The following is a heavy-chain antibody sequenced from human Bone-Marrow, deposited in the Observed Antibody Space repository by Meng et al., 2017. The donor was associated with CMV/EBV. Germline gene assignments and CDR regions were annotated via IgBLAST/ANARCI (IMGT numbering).Heavy chain of an antibody. J-gene: IGHJ3*02. D-gene: IGHD2-15*01. Sequence: GESLKISCKGSGYSFTSYWIGWVRQMPGKGLEWMGIIYPGDSDTRYSPSFQGQVTISADKSVSTAYLQWSSLKASDTARYYCARPGGRGYCSGGSCYPRAFDIWGQGTMVTVSS. CDR2: IYPGDSDT. CDR3: ARPGGRGYCSGGSCYPRAFDI. V-gene: IGHV5-51*01. CDR1: GYSFTSYW.